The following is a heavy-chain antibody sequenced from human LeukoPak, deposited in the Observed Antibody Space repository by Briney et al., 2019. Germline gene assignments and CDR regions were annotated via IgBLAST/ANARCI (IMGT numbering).Heavy chain of an antibody. J-gene: IGHJ5*02. D-gene: IGHD2-21*01. CDR3: ARADRLHGGPYLIGP. V-gene: IGHV1-2*02. CDR1: GYSFTDYY. CDR2: INPNSGGT. Sequence: ASVKVSCKASGYSFTDYYMHWVRQAPGQGLEWMGWINPNSGGTNSAQKFQGRVTMTRDTSITTVYMEVSWLTSDDTAIYYRARADRLHGGPYLIGPWGQGTLVTVSS.